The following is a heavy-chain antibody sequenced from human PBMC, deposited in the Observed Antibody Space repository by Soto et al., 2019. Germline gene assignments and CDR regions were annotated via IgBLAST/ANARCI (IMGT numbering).Heavy chain of an antibody. Sequence: PGGSLRLSCAASGFTFSSYAMIWVRQAPGKGLEWVSGISGSGASTYYADSVKGRFTISRDISKSTLYLQMTSLRAEDTAVYHCAKVFSYYDTLDYWGQGTLVTVSS. CDR1: GFTFSSYA. J-gene: IGHJ4*02. V-gene: IGHV3-23*01. CDR3: AKVFSYYDTLDY. D-gene: IGHD3-22*01. CDR2: ISGSGAST.